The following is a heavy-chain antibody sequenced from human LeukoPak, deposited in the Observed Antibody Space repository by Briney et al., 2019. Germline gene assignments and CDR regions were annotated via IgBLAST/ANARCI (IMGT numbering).Heavy chain of an antibody. D-gene: IGHD6-19*01. J-gene: IGHJ6*03. CDR3: ARLSSSGWYNYYYMDV. V-gene: IGHV3-7*01. CDR1: VFTLCSYW. Sequence: GGSLRLSCASSVFTLCSYWMSGGRDAPGRGRERGANIKQDGREKYYVDSVKGRFTISSDNAKNSLYLQMNSLRAEDTAVYFCARLSSSGWYNYYYMDVWGKGTTVSVPS. CDR2: IKQDGREK.